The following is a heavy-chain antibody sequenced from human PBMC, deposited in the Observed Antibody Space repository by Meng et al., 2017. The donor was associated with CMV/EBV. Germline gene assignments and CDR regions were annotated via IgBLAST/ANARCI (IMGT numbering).Heavy chain of an antibody. J-gene: IGHJ6*02. D-gene: IGHD3-3*01. V-gene: IGHV3-30-3*01. Sequence: LSLTCAASGFPFSSYAMHWVRQAPGKGLEWVAVISYDGSNKYYADSVKGRFTISRDNSKNTLYLQMNSLRAEDTAVYYCARGTYYDFWSGYCPSCYYYGMDVWGQGTTVTVSS. CDR2: ISYDGSNK. CDR3: ARGTYYDFWSGYCPSCYYYGMDV. CDR1: GFPFSSYA.